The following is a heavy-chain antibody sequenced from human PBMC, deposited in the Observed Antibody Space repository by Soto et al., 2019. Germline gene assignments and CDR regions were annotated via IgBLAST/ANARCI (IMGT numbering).Heavy chain of an antibody. D-gene: IGHD7-27*01. CDR1: GFTFSSYA. CDR2: ISYDGSNK. V-gene: IGHV3-30-3*01. J-gene: IGHJ6*02. CDR3: ARDLLGREDYYYYGMDV. Sequence: QVQLVESGGGVVQPGRSLRLSCAASGFTFSSYAMHWVRQAPGKGLEWVAVISYDGSNKYYADSVKGRFTISRDNSKNTLYLQMNSLRAEDTAVYYCARDLLGREDYYYYGMDVWGQRTTVTVSS.